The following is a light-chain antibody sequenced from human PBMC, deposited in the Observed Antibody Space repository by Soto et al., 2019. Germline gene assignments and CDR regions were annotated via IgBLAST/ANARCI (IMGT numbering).Light chain of an antibody. CDR1: QSVSSNY. Sequence: EIVLTQSPGTLSLSPGDRATLSCRASQSVSSNYVACYQQKPGQAPRLLIYGASSRATGIPDRFSGSESGTDFTLTISRLEPEDFAVYYCQQYGTSPYTFGQGTKVDIK. CDR2: GAS. CDR3: QQYGTSPYT. J-gene: IGKJ2*01. V-gene: IGKV3-20*01.